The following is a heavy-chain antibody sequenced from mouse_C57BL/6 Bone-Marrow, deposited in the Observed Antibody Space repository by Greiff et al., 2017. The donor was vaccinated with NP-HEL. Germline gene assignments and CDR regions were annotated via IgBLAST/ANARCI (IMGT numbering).Heavy chain of an antibody. CDR2: IYPGDGDT. Sequence: QVQLQQSGPELVKPGASVKISCKASGYAFSSSWMNWVKQRPGKGLEWIGRIYPGDGDTNYNGKFKGKATLTADKSSSTAYMQLSSLTSEDSAVYVWSRSPLTTRYAMDYWGQGTSVTVSS. CDR3: SRSPLTTRYAMDY. V-gene: IGHV1-82*01. CDR1: GYAFSSSW. D-gene: IGHD2-13*01. J-gene: IGHJ4*01.